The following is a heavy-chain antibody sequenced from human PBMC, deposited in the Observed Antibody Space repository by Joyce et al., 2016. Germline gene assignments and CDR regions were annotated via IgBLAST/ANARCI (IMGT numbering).Heavy chain of an antibody. CDR3: ARVGCFGRFDP. J-gene: IGHJ5*02. CDR1: GGSGSRTGDF. V-gene: IGHV4-61*08. CDR2: ISYMGNT. Sequence: QVQLQASGPGLVKSSGTLSLPCTVAGGSGSRTGDFWSWVRQSPATGLEWIGQISYMGNTNYNSSFKSRVTMSIDSSKNQFSLRLNSVTSADTAVYYCARVGCFGRFDPWGQGTLVSVSS. D-gene: IGHD3-16*01.